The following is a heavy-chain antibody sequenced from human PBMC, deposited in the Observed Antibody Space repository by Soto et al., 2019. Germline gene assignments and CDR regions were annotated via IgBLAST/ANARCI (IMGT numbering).Heavy chain of an antibody. D-gene: IGHD3-22*01. Sequence: EVQLVESGGGLIQPGGSLRLSCAASGFAVSRNYMSWVRQAPGKGLEWVSLIYTVGTTYYADSVKGRFTISRDNSKNTLYLQMNSLRAEDTAVYYCARASKGSGYSPHAFDIWGQGTMVTVSS. CDR2: IYTVGTT. J-gene: IGHJ3*02. CDR3: ARASKGSGYSPHAFDI. V-gene: IGHV3-53*01. CDR1: GFAVSRNY.